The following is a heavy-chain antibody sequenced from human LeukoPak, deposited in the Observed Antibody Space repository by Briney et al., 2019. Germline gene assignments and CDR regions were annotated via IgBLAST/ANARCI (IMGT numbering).Heavy chain of an antibody. CDR2: IQNSGIT. V-gene: IGHV4-31*03. Sequence: PSETLSLTCTVSGDSISSGGYYWSWIRQHPGKGPEWIGYIQNSGITYYNPSLKSRVTISVDTSKNQFSLKLSSVSAADTAVYFCARGGYCSGGSCRGGFDYWGQGTLVTVSS. J-gene: IGHJ4*02. D-gene: IGHD2-15*01. CDR3: ARGGYCSGGSCRGGFDY. CDR1: GDSISSGGYY.